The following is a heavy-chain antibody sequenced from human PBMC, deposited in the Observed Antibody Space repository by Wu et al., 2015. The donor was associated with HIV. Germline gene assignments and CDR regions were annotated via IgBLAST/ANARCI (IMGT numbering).Heavy chain of an antibody. CDR1: GGTFSSYA. J-gene: IGHJ6*02. CDR2: IIPIFGTA. Sequence: QVQLVQSGAEVKKPGSSVKVSCKASGGTFSSYAISWVRQAPGQGLEWMGRIIPIFGTANYAQKFQGRVTITADESTSTAYMELSSLRSEDTAVYYCARESILEMSTASFYYYVMDVWGQGTTVTVSS. CDR3: ARESILEMSTASFYYYVMDV. D-gene: IGHD2-21*01. V-gene: IGHV1-69*13.